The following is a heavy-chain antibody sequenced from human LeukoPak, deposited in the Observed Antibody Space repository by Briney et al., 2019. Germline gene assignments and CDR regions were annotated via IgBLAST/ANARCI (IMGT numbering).Heavy chain of an antibody. Sequence: PGGSLRLSCAASGFTFSSYAMSWVRQAPGKGLEWVSAISGSGGSTYYADSVKGRFTISRDNSKNTIYLQMNSLRAEDTAVYYCAKDSHHDSTSPFDYWGQGTLVTVPS. CDR2: ISGSGGST. J-gene: IGHJ4*02. D-gene: IGHD3-22*01. CDR3: AKDSHHDSTSPFDY. V-gene: IGHV3-23*01. CDR1: GFTFSSYA.